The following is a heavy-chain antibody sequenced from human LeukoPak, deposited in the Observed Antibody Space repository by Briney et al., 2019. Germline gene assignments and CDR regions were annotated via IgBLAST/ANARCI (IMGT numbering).Heavy chain of an antibody. V-gene: IGHV1-8*01. CDR3: ARGHSSAYDSCYT. Sequence: ASVKVSCKASGYTFTSYDINWVRQAAGQGLEWMGWTNPNSGNAAYAQKFQGRVTMTSNTSRTTAYMELSSLRSEDTAVYYRARGHSSAYDSCYTWGQGTLVTVSS. CDR2: TNPNSGNA. D-gene: IGHD5-12*01. J-gene: IGHJ5*02. CDR1: GYTFTSYD.